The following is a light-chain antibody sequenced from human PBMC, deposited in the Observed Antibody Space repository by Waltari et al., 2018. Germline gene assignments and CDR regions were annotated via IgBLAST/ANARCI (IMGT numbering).Light chain of an antibody. CDR1: SLRSYY. CDR2: GKN. Sequence: SSELTQDPAVSVALGQTVRITCQGDSLRSYYASWYQQKPGQAPVLVLYGKNNRPSGIPDRLSSSSSGNTASLTITGAQAEDEADYYCNSRDSSGNHLVVFGGGTKLTVL. V-gene: IGLV3-19*01. J-gene: IGLJ2*01. CDR3: NSRDSSGNHLVV.